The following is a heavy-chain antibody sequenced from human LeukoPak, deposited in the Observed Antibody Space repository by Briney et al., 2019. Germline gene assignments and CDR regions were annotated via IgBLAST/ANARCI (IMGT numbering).Heavy chain of an antibody. V-gene: IGHV3-7*01. J-gene: IGHJ4*02. Sequence: GGSLRLSCAAPGFTFSTYWMSWVRQTPEKGLEFVANIKQDGSVKNYMDSLKGRSTISRDNARESLYLEINSLRADDTAVYYCARDPESSAFGLWGQGALVTVSS. CDR2: IKQDGSVK. CDR1: GFTFSTYW. CDR3: ARDPESSAFGL. D-gene: IGHD3-16*01.